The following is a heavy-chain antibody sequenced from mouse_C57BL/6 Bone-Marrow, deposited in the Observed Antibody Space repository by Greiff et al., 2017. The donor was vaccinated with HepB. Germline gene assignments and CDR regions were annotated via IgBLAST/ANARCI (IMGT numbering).Heavy chain of an antibody. V-gene: IGHV3-6*01. J-gene: IGHJ3*01. D-gene: IGHD2-3*01. CDR2: ISYDGSN. CDR3: ARDDGYPFAY. CDR1: GYSITSGYY. Sequence: EVKLVESGPGLVKPSQSLSLTCSVTGYSITSGYYWNWIRQFPGNKLEWMGYISYDGSNNYNPSLKNRISITRDTSKNQFFLKLNSVTTEDTATYYCARDDGYPFAYWGQGTLVTVSA.